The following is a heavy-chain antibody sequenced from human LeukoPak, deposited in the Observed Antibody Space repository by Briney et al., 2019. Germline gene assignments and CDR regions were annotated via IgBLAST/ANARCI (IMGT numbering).Heavy chain of an antibody. CDR3: ARGVNWIDP. J-gene: IGHJ5*02. CDR1: GGSISSYY. Sequence: SETLSLTCTVSGGSISSYYWSWIRQPPGKGLEWIGYISYSGTTNYNPSLKSRVTISIDTSKNQFSLKLSSVTAADTAVYYCARGVNWIDPWGQGTLVTVSS. D-gene: IGHD6-13*01. V-gene: IGHV4-59*01. CDR2: ISYSGTT.